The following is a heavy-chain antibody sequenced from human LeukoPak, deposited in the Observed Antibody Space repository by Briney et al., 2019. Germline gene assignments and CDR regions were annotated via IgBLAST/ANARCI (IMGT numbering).Heavy chain of an antibody. CDR2: ITSNVAYT. Sequence: PGGSLRLSCAASGFTFSDYTIHWVRQAPGKRLQSVSAITSNVAYTHYADSVKGRFTISRDNSRNAVFLQMGGLRIEDMAVYYCARVKMGATVSDYYYYYMDVWGTGTTVTVSS. V-gene: IGHV3-64*02. CDR1: GFTFSDYT. J-gene: IGHJ6*03. CDR3: ARVKMGATVSDYYYYYMDV. D-gene: IGHD1-26*01.